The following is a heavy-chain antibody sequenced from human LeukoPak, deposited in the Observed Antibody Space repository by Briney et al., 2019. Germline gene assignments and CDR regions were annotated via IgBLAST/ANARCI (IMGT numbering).Heavy chain of an antibody. CDR3: ARVVGATVDY. Sequence: SETLSLTCTVSGGSIRSSYYYWGWIRQPPGKGLEWIGSIYDSGSTYYNPSLKSRVTISVDTSKNQFSLRLNSVTAADTAVYYCARVVGATVDYWGQGTLVTVSS. CDR1: GGSIRSSYYY. J-gene: IGHJ4*02. CDR2: IYDSGST. V-gene: IGHV4-39*01. D-gene: IGHD1-26*01.